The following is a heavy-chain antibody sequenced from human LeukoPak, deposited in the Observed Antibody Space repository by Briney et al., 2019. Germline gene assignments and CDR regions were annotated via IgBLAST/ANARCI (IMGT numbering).Heavy chain of an antibody. J-gene: IGHJ4*01. D-gene: IGHD1-1*01. CDR3: VRTGDTKRFDY. CDR2: IRYDGSKK. Sequence: PGRSLRLSCAASGFTFSSYGMHWVRQAPGKGLEWVALIRYDGSKKDYADSVKGRFTISRDNSKNTLYLQMNSLRAEDTAMYYCVRTGDTKRFDYWGHGTLVTVSS. CDR1: GFTFSSYG. V-gene: IGHV3-33*01.